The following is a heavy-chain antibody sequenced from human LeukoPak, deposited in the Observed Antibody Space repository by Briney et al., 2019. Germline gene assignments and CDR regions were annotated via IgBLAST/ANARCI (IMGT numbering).Heavy chain of an antibody. V-gene: IGHV3-48*03. J-gene: IGHJ4*02. Sequence: GGSLRLSCAASGFTFSSYGLNWVRQAPGKGPEWLSYISSSGGTMYYVDSVKGRFTVSRDNAKNSLYLQMNSLRAEDTAVYYCARDLGITGEYYFDYWGQGALVSVSS. CDR3: ARDLGITGEYYFDY. CDR2: ISSSGGTM. CDR1: GFTFSSYG. D-gene: IGHD3-16*01.